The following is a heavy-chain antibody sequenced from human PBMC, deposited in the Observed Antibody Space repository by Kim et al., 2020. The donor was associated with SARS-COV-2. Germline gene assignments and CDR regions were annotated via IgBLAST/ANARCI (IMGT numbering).Heavy chain of an antibody. D-gene: IGHD5-12*01. Sequence: YADTVEGRFTISRDNSKNTLYLQRNSLRAEDTAVYYCAKLSWTGGYDLDYWGQGTLVTVSS. V-gene: IGHV3-30*02. J-gene: IGHJ4*02. CDR3: AKLSWTGGYDLDY.